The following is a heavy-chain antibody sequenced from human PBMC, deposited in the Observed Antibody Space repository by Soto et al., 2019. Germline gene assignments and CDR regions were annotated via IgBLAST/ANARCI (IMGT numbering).Heavy chain of an antibody. D-gene: IGHD3-22*01. CDR3: ARDPSYYYDSSGPPSTDAFDI. CDR2: INAYNGNT. Sequence: GASVKVSCKASGYTFTSYAMHWVRQAPGQRLEWMGWINAYNGNTNYAQKLQGRVTMTTDTSTSTAYMELRSLRSDDTAVYYCARDPSYYYDSSGPPSTDAFDIWGQGTMVTVSS. V-gene: IGHV1-18*01. J-gene: IGHJ3*02. CDR1: GYTFTSYA.